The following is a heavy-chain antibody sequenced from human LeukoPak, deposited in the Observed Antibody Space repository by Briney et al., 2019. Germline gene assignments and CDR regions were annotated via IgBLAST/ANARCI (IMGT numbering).Heavy chain of an antibody. J-gene: IGHJ6*03. CDR3: GRGGGYCSSTSCYRDYYYYYMDV. CDR1: GGTFSSYA. V-gene: IGHV1-69*13. Sequence: GASVKVSCKASGGTFSSYAISWVRQAPGQGLEWMGGIIPIFGTANYAQKFQGRVTITADESTSTAYMELSSLRSEETAVYYCGRGGGYCSSTSCYRDYYYYYMDVWGKGTTVTISS. CDR2: IIPIFGTA. D-gene: IGHD2-2*02.